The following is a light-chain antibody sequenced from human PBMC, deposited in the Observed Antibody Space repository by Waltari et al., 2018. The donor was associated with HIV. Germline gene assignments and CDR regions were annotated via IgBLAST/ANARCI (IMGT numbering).Light chain of an antibody. CDR3: CAYAGSTTYVI. Sequence: QSALTQPASVSGSPGQSITISCTGTSSDVGGYNLVSWYPQHPGKATKLMIYDVNKRPSFVSNRFSGSKSGNTASLTISGLQAEEESDYYGCAYAGSTTYVIFGGGTKLTGL. CDR1: SSDVGGYNL. V-gene: IGLV2-23*02. CDR2: DVN. J-gene: IGLJ2*01.